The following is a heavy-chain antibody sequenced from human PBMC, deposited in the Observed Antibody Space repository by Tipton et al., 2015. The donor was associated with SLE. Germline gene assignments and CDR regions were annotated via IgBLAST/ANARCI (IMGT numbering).Heavy chain of an antibody. Sequence: PSLTCAVYGGSFSGYYWSWIRQPPGKGLEWIGEINHSGSTNYNPSLKSRVTISVDTSKNQFSLKLSSVTAAGTAVYFCARVSGSYLYYYYYYYMDVWGKGTTVTVSS. CDR2: INHSGST. D-gene: IGHD1-26*01. J-gene: IGHJ6*03. CDR1: GGSFSGYY. CDR3: ARVSGSYLYYYYYYYMDV. V-gene: IGHV4-34*01.